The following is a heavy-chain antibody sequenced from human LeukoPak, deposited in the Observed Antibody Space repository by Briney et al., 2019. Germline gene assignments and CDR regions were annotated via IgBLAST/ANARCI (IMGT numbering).Heavy chain of an antibody. CDR2: INWDGGSS. Sequence: GGSLRLSCAASGFTFDDYGRSWVRQGPGKGLEGGSGINWDGGSSGYADPVKGRFTISRDNAKNSLYLQMNSRRAEDTAFYYCARDLSGYVQDYWGQGTLVTVSS. J-gene: IGHJ4*02. CDR1: GFTFDDYG. CDR3: ARDLSGYVQDY. V-gene: IGHV3-20*04. D-gene: IGHD5-12*01.